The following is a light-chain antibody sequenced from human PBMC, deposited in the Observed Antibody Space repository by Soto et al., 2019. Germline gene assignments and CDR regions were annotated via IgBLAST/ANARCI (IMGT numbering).Light chain of an antibody. CDR3: QQYDNLPVT. V-gene: IGKV1-33*01. Sequence: DIQMTPSPSSLSASVGDRVTITCQASKEVKNYLNWYQQKPGKATKILIYDASILARGVPSRFSWSWTGTEYTFTNSSLQAEENGTYYCQQYDNLPVTFGVGTKSDIK. J-gene: IGKJ4*01. CDR2: DAS. CDR1: KEVKNY.